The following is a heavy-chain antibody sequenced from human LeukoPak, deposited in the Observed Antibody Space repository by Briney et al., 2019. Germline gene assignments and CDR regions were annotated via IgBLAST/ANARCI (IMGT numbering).Heavy chain of an antibody. J-gene: IGHJ3*02. Sequence: GGSLRLSCVATGFTFSRYAMSWVRQAPGKGLEWVSLISGSGGSTKYADSVKGRFTISRDNSKNTLYLQMNSLRAEDTAVYYCARVNRGDAFDIWGQGTLATVSS. V-gene: IGHV3-23*01. D-gene: IGHD3-16*02. CDR2: ISGSGGST. CDR3: ARVNRGDAFDI. CDR1: GFTFSRYA.